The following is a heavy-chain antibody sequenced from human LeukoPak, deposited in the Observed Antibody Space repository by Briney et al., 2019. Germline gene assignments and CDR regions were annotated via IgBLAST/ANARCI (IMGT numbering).Heavy chain of an antibody. J-gene: IGHJ4*01. D-gene: IGHD5-12*01. CDR2: IIASSGAT. CDR3: VRGAYDYIEVAYFDF. Sequence: GGSLRLSCAASGFSFNNYAMNWVRQAPGKGLEWVSIIIASSGATVYADSVKGRFTISRDISKNTLYLQMNNLRVEDTAVYYCVRGAYDYIEVAYFDFWGQGILVTVSS. V-gene: IGHV3-23*01. CDR1: GFSFNNYA.